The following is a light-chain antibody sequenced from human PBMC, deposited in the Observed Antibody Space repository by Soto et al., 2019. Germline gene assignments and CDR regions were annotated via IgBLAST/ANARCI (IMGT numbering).Light chain of an antibody. Sequence: EIVLTQSPATLSLSPGERATLSCRASQGVSSYLAWYQQKPGQAPRLLIYDASNRATGIPARFSGSGSGTDFTLTISSLEPEDFAVYYCQQRSNWPFLTFGPGTKVDIK. CDR1: QGVSSY. CDR3: QQRSNWPFLT. CDR2: DAS. J-gene: IGKJ3*01. V-gene: IGKV3-11*01.